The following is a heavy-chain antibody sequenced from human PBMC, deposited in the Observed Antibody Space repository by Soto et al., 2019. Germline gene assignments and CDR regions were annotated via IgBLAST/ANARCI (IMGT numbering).Heavy chain of an antibody. D-gene: IGHD3-3*01. CDR2: INSDGSST. J-gene: IGHJ6*02. Sequence: GGSLRLSCAASGFTFSSYWMHWVRQAPGKGLVWVSRINSDGSSTSYADSVKGRFTISRDNAKNTLYLQMNSLRAEDTAVYYCAGAPVRHLEWLSYYYYYGMDVWGQGTTVTVSS. CDR1: GFTFSSYW. V-gene: IGHV3-74*01. CDR3: AGAPVRHLEWLSYYYYYGMDV.